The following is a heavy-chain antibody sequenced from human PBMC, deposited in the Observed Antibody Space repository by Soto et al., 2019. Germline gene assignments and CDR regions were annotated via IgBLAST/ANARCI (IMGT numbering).Heavy chain of an antibody. V-gene: IGHV1-69*12. CDR3: ASGMQLWLRRINNGYSG. J-gene: IGHJ4*02. CDR1: GVTFSTYA. Sequence: QVQLVQSGAEVKKPESSVRVSCKAPGVTFSTYAISWVRQAPGQGLEWVGGIIPMFGKANYAQRFQDRVTTTGDESTNTVDMELSSLRSQNTIVYFFASGMQLWLRRINNGYSGWGQGPLVTVSS. CDR2: IIPMFGKA. D-gene: IGHD5-12*01.